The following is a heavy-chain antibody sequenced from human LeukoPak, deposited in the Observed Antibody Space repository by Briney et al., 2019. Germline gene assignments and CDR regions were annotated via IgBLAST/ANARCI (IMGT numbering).Heavy chain of an antibody. CDR3: ARSYKQQQARFEP. J-gene: IGHJ5*02. CDR2: FYHSGNT. D-gene: IGHD6-13*01. V-gene: IGHV4-38-2*02. Sequence: SETLSLTCTVSGYSISSGYSWGWIRQPPGKGLEWIGSFYHSGNTYYNPSLKSRVTMSVDTSKNQFSLKLSSVTAADTAVYYCARSYKQQQARFEPWGQGTPVTVSS. CDR1: GYSISSGYS.